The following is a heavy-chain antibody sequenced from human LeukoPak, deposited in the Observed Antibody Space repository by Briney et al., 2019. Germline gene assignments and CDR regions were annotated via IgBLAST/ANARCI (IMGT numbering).Heavy chain of an antibody. CDR2: ISSSSNYI. CDR3: ARVGGFGYCTSTSCPPEY. V-gene: IGHV3-21*01. D-gene: IGHD2-2*01. J-gene: IGHJ4*02. Sequence: GGSLRLSCAASGFTFSSYSMNWVRQAPGKGLEWVSSISSSSNYIYYADSVKGRFTISRDNAKNSLYLQMNSLRAEDTAVYYCARVGGFGYCTSTSCPPEYWGQGTLVTVSS. CDR1: GFTFSSYS.